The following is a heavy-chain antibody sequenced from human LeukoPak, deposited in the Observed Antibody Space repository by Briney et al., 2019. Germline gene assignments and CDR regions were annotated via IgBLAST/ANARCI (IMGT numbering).Heavy chain of an antibody. CDR3: ARDCSSTSCSFDY. J-gene: IGHJ4*02. D-gene: IGHD2-2*01. CDR2: INHSGST. V-gene: IGHV4-34*01. CDR1: GGSFSGYY. Sequence: PSETLSLTCAVYGGSFSGYYWSWIRQPPGKGLEWIGEINHSGSTNYNPSLKSRVTISVDTSKNQFSLKLSSVTAADTAVYYCARDCSSTSCSFDYWGQGTLVTVSS.